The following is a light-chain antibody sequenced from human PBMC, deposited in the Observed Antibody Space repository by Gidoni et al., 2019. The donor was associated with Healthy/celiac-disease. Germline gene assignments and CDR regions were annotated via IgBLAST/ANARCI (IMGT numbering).Light chain of an antibody. CDR3: AAWDDSLNDLNWV. V-gene: IGLV1-44*01. J-gene: IGLJ3*02. CDR2: SNN. CDR1: SSNIGSNT. Sequence: QSVLTQPPSASGTPGQRVTISCSGSSSNIGSNTVNWYQQLPGTAPKLLIYSNNQRPSGVPDRFSGSKSGTSASLAISGLQSEDEADYYCAAWDDSLNDLNWVFGGGTKLTVL.